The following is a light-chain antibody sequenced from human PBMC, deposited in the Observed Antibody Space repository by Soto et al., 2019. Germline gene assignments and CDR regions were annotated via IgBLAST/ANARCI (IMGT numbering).Light chain of an antibody. CDR1: QGIGET. CDR3: QPYNNWPLT. V-gene: IGKV3-15*01. Sequence: IVLTQCPATLSLSAGEGAALSCGASQGIGETLAWYQHKPGQPPRPLSYDTSTRATGVPPRFSGTTSGAEGTITINSLKSEDGSVYYCQPYNNWPLTFGGGTKVDI. J-gene: IGKJ4*01. CDR2: DTS.